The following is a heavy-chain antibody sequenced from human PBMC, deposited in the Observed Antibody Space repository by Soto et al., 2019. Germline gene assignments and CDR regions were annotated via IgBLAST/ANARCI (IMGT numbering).Heavy chain of an antibody. D-gene: IGHD6-13*01. CDR1: GFNFRAYG. Sequence: QVQLVESGGAVVQPGGSLRLSCAASGFNFRAYGMYWVRQAPGKGLEWVALISNDGSITYYGDSVKGRFAISRDNYKNTLYLQINSLRGEDTAMYYCAKGSSSVYYYDYGLHVWGQGPTVTVSS. J-gene: IGHJ6*02. CDR2: ISNDGSIT. V-gene: IGHV3-30*18. CDR3: AKGSSSVYYYDYGLHV.